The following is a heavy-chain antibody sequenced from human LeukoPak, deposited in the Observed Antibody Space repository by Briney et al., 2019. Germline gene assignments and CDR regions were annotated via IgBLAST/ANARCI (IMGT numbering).Heavy chain of an antibody. CDR1: GFTFSSYA. J-gene: IGHJ4*02. CDR3: AKGIYCSGGSCYSGYDY. D-gene: IGHD2-15*01. CDR2: ISGSGGST. V-gene: IGHV3-23*01. Sequence: PGGSLRLSCAASGFTFSSYAMSWVRQAPEKGLEWVSAISGSGGSTYYADSVKGRFTISRDNSKNTLYLQMNSLRAEDTPVYYCAKGIYCSGGSCYSGYDYWGQGTLVTVSS.